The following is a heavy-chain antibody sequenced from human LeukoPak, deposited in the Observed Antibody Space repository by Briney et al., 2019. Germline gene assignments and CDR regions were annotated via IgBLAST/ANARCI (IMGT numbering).Heavy chain of an antibody. J-gene: IGHJ4*02. V-gene: IGHV1-18*01. D-gene: IGHD3-9*01. CDR3: ARVRYQILEYFDY. CDR1: GYTFTSYG. Sequence: WASVKVSCKTSGYTFTSYGISWVRQAPGQGLEWMGWISTYNGNTIYAQKLQGRVTMTTDTSTSTAYMELGSLTSDDTAMYYCARVRYQILEYFDYWGQGTLVTVSS. CDR2: ISTYNGNT.